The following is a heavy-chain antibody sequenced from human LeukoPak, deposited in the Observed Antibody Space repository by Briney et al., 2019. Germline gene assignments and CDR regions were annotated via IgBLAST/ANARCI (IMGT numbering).Heavy chain of an antibody. D-gene: IGHD6-6*01. Sequence: ASVKVSCKASGYTFTSYDINWVRQATGQGLEWMGWMNPNSGNTGYAQKFQGRVTMTRNTSISTAYMELSSLRSEDTAVYYCASSRPKARRSHYHYYMDVWGKGTTVTVSS. CDR2: MNPNSGNT. J-gene: IGHJ6*03. CDR1: GYTFTSYD. V-gene: IGHV1-8*01. CDR3: ASSRPKARRSHYHYYMDV.